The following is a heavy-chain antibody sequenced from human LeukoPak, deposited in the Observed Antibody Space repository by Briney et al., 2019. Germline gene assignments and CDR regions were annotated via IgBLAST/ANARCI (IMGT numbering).Heavy chain of an antibody. CDR1: GYTFTGYY. D-gene: IGHD3-10*01. Sequence: ASVKVSCKASGYTFTGYYMHWVRQAPGQGLEWMGWINPNSGGTNYAQKFQGRVTMTRDTSISTAYMELSRLRSDDTAVYYCARDMLAGGSGSYPGDYYYYGMDVWGQGTTVTVSS. J-gene: IGHJ6*02. CDR3: ARDMLAGGSGSYPGDYYYYGMDV. V-gene: IGHV1-2*02. CDR2: INPNSGGT.